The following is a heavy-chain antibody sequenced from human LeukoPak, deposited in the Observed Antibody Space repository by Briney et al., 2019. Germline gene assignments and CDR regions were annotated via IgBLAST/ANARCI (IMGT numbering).Heavy chain of an antibody. J-gene: IGHJ5*02. CDR2: IYYSGST. V-gene: IGHV4-30-4*08. D-gene: IGHD3-22*01. CDR3: ARVHDYYDSSGLDWFDP. CDR1: GGSISSGDYY. Sequence: SETLSLTCTVSGGSISSGDYYWSWIRQPPGKGLEWIGYIYYSGSTYYNPSLKSRVTISVDTSKNQFSLKPSSVTAADTAVYYCARVHDYYDSSGLDWFDPWGQGTLVTVSS.